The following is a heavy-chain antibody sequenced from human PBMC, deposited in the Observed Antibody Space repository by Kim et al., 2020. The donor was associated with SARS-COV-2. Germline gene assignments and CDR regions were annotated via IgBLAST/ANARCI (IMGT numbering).Heavy chain of an antibody. CDR2: ISSDGSNK. D-gene: IGHD3-3*01. CDR3: ARVGGDENFWSTYYSYYYSYGVDV. CDR1: AFTFSSYA. J-gene: IGHJ6*02. Sequence: GGSLRLSCAASAFTFSSYAMHWVRQAPGRGLEWVALISSDGSNKYYVDSVKGRFTISRDNSKSTVYLQMTSLRTEDTAMYYCARVGGDENFWSTYYSYYYSYGVDVWGHGTTVTVSS. V-gene: IGHV3-30*04.